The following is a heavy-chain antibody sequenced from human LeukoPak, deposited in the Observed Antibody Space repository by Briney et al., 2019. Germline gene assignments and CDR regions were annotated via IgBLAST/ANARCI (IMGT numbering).Heavy chain of an antibody. D-gene: IGHD2-2*01. J-gene: IGHJ5*02. CDR1: GGTFSSYA. CDR3: ARVRCGSSTNCFHNWFDP. V-gene: IGHV1-69*13. Sequence: ASVKVSCKASGGTFSSYAISWVRQAPGQGLEWMGGIIPIFGTANYAQKFQGRVTITADESTSTAYMELSSLRSEDTAVYYCARVRCGSSTNCFHNWFDPWGQGTLVTVSS. CDR2: IIPIFGTA.